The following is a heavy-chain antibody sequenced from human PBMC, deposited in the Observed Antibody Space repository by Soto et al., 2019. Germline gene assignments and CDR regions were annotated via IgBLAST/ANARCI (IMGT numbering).Heavy chain of an antibody. CDR3: AKSLVTTLTYNWYFDL. CDR2: IAGSGAST. D-gene: IGHD4-4*01. Sequence: TVGSLRLSCAASGFTLSSYAMTWVRQAPGMGLEWVSGIAGSGASTFYADSVKGRFSISRDKNTLFLQMNSLRADDTAVYYCAKSLVTTLTYNWYFDLWGRGTLVTVSS. J-gene: IGHJ2*01. CDR1: GFTLSSYA. V-gene: IGHV3-23*01.